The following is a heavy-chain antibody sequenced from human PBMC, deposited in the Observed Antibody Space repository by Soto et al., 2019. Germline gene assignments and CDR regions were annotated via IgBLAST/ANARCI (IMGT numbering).Heavy chain of an antibody. V-gene: IGHV1-46*01. CDR1: GYTFVDYF. Sequence: ASVKVSCKTSGYTFVDYFIHWVRQAPGQGLEWMGIINPSSGRTSYAQNFQGRVTMTSDTSTSIVYMEMSSLKSEDTAVYYCARDHNFGFILYAMDVWGQGTTVTVSS. CDR2: INPSSGRT. J-gene: IGHJ6*02. D-gene: IGHD2-15*01. CDR3: ARDHNFGFILYAMDV.